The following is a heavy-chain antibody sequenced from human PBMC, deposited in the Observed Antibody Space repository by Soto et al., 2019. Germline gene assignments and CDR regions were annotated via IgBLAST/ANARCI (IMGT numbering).Heavy chain of an antibody. CDR1: GGSISSGDYY. CDR3: ARVIRHDYVWGSYRSKYFDY. D-gene: IGHD3-16*02. V-gene: IGHV4-30-4*01. Sequence: PSETLSLTCTVSGGSISSGDYYWSWIRQPPGKGLEWIGYIYYSGSTYYNPSLKSRVTISVDTSKNQFSLKLSSVTAADTAVYYCARVIRHDYVWGSYRSKYFDYWGQGTLVTVSS. J-gene: IGHJ4*02. CDR2: IYYSGST.